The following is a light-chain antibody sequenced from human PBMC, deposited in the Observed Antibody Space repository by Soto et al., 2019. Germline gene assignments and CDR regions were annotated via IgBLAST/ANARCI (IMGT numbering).Light chain of an antibody. CDR1: QTVSSY. Sequence: ENVLTQSPGTLSLSPGERATLSCRASQTVSSYLTWYQQRPGQAPRLLIYGASKRATGIPDRFSGSGSGTDFTLTISRLEPEDFAIYYCQQYATSPITFGQGTRLEIK. V-gene: IGKV3-20*01. J-gene: IGKJ5*01. CDR3: QQYATSPIT. CDR2: GAS.